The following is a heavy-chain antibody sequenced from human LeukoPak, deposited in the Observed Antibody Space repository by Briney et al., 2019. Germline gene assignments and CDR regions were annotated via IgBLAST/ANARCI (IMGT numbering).Heavy chain of an antibody. CDR1: GFTFDDYA. D-gene: IGHD6-19*01. CDR3: AKGTAVAVGGRDYFDY. V-gene: IGHV3-9*03. J-gene: IGHJ4*02. CDR2: ISWNSGSI. Sequence: PGGSLRLSCAASGFTFDDYAMHWVRQAPGKGLEWVSGISWNSGSIGYADSVKGRFTISRDNAKNSLYLQMNSLRAEDMALYYCAKGTAVAVGGRDYFDYWGQGTLATVSS.